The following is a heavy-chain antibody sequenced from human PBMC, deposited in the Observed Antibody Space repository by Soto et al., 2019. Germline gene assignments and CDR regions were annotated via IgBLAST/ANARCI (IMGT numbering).Heavy chain of an antibody. Sequence: QVQLVQSVAEVRKPGSSVKVSCKASGFTFSNSIIAWVRQAPGQGLEWMGGINPIFGTSNYAQKFQGRVTITADKSTNTASLELSRLRSEDTAVYYCARDSSNGNIGDYDYLGMDVWGQGTTVTVSS. D-gene: IGHD3-16*02. CDR3: ARDSSNGNIGDYDYLGMDV. CDR1: GFTFSNSI. V-gene: IGHV1-69*06. J-gene: IGHJ6*02. CDR2: INPIFGTS.